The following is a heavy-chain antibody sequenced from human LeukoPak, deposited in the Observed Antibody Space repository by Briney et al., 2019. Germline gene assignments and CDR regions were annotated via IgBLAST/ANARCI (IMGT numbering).Heavy chain of an antibody. CDR1: GYTFTGYY. V-gene: IGHV1-2*02. Sequence: ASVKVSCKASGYTFTGYYMHWVRQAPGQGLEWMGWINPNSGGTNYAQKFQGRVTMTRDTSISTAYMELSRLRSDDTAVYYCARKRCSGGSCYGGPWFDPWGQGTLVTVSS. J-gene: IGHJ5*02. D-gene: IGHD2-15*01. CDR2: INPNSGGT. CDR3: ARKRCSGGSCYGGPWFDP.